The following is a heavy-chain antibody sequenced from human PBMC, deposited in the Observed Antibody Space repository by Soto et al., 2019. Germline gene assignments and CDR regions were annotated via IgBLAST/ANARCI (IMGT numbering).Heavy chain of an antibody. V-gene: IGHV3-7*01. Sequence: EVQLVESGGGLVQPGGSLRLSCAASEFTFDKYYMTWVRQAPGKGPEWVAIIKPDGSEQYYVDSVKGRFTISRDNANTSLYPQTNSLRAEDTAVYFCARGNWNYYYGFDVWGQGTTVTVSS. J-gene: IGHJ6*02. D-gene: IGHD1-20*01. CDR1: EFTFDKYY. CDR2: IKPDGSEQ. CDR3: ARGNWNYYYGFDV.